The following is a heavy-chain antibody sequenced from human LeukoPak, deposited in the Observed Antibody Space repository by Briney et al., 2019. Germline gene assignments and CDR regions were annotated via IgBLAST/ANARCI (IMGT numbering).Heavy chain of an antibody. CDR3: VRVGSVAGSDYLDY. J-gene: IGHJ4*02. V-gene: IGHV3-72*01. D-gene: IGHD6-19*01. Sequence: GGSLRLSCAVSGFTFSDHFLDWVRQAPGKGLEWVGRFRNKAKSYTTEYAASVKGRFTISRDDSKNSLYLQMNNLRTEDTAVYYCVRVGSVAGSDYLDYWGQGTLVTVSS. CDR2: FRNKAKSYTT. CDR1: GFTFSDHF.